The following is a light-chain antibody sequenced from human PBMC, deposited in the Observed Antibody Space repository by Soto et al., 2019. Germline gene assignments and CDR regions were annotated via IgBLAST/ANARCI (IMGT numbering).Light chain of an antibody. CDR1: SSNIGTNT. V-gene: IGLV1-44*01. Sequence: QAVVTQPPSASGTPGQRVSISCSGGSSNIGTNTENWYQHLPGTAPKLLIFSNDERPSGVPDRFSGSKSGTSASLAISGLQSDDEADYYCATWDDSLNGVVFGGGTKVTVL. CDR2: SND. J-gene: IGLJ2*01. CDR3: ATWDDSLNGVV.